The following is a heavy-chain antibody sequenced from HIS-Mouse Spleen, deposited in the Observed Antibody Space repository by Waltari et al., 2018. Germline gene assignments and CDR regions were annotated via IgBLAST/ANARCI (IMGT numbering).Heavy chain of an antibody. V-gene: IGHV4-4*07. Sequence: QVQLQESGPGLVKPSETLSLTCTVSGGSISSYYWSWIRQPAGKGLEWIGRIYTSGSTNYTPSRKSRVTMSVDTSKNQFSLKLSSVTAADTAVYYCARDFHDFWSGYYGGDKKHDAFDIWGQGTMVTVSS. J-gene: IGHJ3*02. CDR3: ARDFHDFWSGYYGGDKKHDAFDI. D-gene: IGHD3-3*01. CDR1: GGSISSYY. CDR2: IYTSGST.